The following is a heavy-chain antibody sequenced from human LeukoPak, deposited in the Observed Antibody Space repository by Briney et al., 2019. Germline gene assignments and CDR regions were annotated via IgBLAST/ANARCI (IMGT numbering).Heavy chain of an antibody. CDR3: ARAEYSSSGGYYYYYMDV. V-gene: IGHV1-69*05. J-gene: IGHJ6*03. CDR1: GGTFSSYA. D-gene: IGHD6-6*01. Sequence: ASVKVSCKASGGTFSSYAISWVRQAPGQGLEWMGGIIPIFGTANYAQKFQGRVTITTDESTSTAYMELSSLRSEDTAVYYCARAEYSSSGGYYYYYMDVWGKGTTVTVSS. CDR2: IIPIFGTA.